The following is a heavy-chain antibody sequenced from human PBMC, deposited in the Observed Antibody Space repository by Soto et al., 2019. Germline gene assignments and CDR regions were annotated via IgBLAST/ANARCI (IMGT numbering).Heavy chain of an antibody. CDR2: LIPLFGTT. D-gene: IGHD7-27*01. V-gene: IGHV1-69*06. CDR1: GGTFSGHA. CDR3: ARGANWGYRFDS. J-gene: IGHJ4*02. Sequence: QVQLVQSGAEVKKPGSSVKVSCEASGGTFSGHAISWVRQAPGQGPEWMGGLIPLFGTTQHAQNFQDRLTITADKSTSTAYMELTSLPFEDTAIYCWARGANWGYRFDSRGQGTLVNGS.